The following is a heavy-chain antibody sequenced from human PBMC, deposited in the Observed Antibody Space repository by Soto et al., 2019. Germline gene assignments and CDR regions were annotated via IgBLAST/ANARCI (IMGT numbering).Heavy chain of an antibody. Sequence: PSETLSLTCAVSGYSISSGYYWGWLRQPPGKGLDWIGSIYHCGSTYYNPSLNSRVTLSIDMTNNHVSLILNPVTAADTAVYYCARVGPWVPYYYDSSPYTFENWFDPWGQGTLVTAPQ. CDR2: IYHCGST. V-gene: IGHV4-38-2*01. CDR3: ARVGPWVPYYYDSSPYTFENWFDP. CDR1: GYSISSGYY. J-gene: IGHJ5*02. D-gene: IGHD3-22*01.